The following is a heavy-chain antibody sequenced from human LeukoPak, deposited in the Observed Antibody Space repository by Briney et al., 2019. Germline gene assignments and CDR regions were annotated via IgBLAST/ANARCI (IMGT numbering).Heavy chain of an antibody. D-gene: IGHD3-22*01. V-gene: IGHV4-59*01. Sequence: SETLSLTCTVSGGSISSYYWSWIRQPPGKGLEWIGYIYDSGSTNYNPSLKSRVTISVDTSKNQFSLKVSSVTAADTAVYYCASLTTADAFDIWGQGTMVTVSS. CDR1: GGSISSYY. J-gene: IGHJ3*02. CDR2: IYDSGST. CDR3: ASLTTADAFDI.